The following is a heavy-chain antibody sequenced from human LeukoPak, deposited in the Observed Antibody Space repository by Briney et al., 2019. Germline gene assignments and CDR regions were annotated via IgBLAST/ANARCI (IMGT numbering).Heavy chain of an antibody. CDR3: ARSPSGSYPFDY. D-gene: IGHD1-26*01. CDR1: GGTVTTYT. J-gene: IGHJ4*02. V-gene: IGHV1-69*13. CDR2: IIPIFGTP. Sequence: ASVTVSCTASGGTVTTYTLTWVRQAPGQGLEWMGGIIPIFGTPNYAQKFQGRVTITADESTSTAYMELSSLRSEDTAVYYCARSPSGSYPFDYWGQGTLVTVSS.